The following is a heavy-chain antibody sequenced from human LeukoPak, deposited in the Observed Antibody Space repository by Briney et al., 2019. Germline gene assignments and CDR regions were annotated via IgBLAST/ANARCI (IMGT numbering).Heavy chain of an antibody. V-gene: IGHV4-39*07. CDR2: IYYSGST. CDR3: ARDRTPFDP. J-gene: IGHJ5*02. CDR1: GGSISSSSYY. Sequence: PSETLSLTCTVSGGSISSSSYYWGWIRQPPGKGLEWIGSIYYSGSTYYNPSLKSRVTISVDTSKNQFSLKLSSVTAADTAVYYCARDRTPFDPWGQGTLVTVSS.